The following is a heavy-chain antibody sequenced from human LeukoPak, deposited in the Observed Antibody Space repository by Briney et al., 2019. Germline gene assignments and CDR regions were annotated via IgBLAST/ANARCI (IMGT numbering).Heavy chain of an antibody. CDR1: GGSISSYC. CDR3: AREGLYYYDSSGYYHNWFDP. J-gene: IGHJ5*02. CDR2: IYTSGST. Sequence: SETLSLTCTVSGGSISSYCWSWIRQPAGKGLEWIGRIYTSGSTNYNPSLKSRVTMSVDTSKNQFSLKLSSVTAADTAVYYCAREGLYYYDSSGYYHNWFDPWGQGTLVAVSS. V-gene: IGHV4-4*07. D-gene: IGHD3-22*01.